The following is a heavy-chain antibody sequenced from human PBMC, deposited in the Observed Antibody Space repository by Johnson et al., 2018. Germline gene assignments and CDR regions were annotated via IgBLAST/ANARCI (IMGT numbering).Heavy chain of an antibody. CDR1: GFTFSSYD. J-gene: IGHJ6*02. CDR2: IDTAGDT. D-gene: IGHD3-10*01. V-gene: IGHV3-13*01. Sequence: VQLVESGGGLVQPGGSXRLSCAASGFTFSSYDMHWVRQATGKGLECVSTIDTAGDTYSPDSVKGRFTISRDNANNSLYLQMNSLRAEDTAVYYCERSYASGNYARYYGVDVWGQGTTVTVSS. CDR3: ERSYASGNYARYYGVDV.